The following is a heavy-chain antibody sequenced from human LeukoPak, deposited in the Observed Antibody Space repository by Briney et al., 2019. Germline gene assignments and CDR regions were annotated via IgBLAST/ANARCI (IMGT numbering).Heavy chain of an antibody. CDR3: ASLPSNDAFDI. V-gene: IGHV4-39*01. J-gene: IGHJ3*02. CDR1: GDSISNSNYY. CDR2: IYYSGIT. Sequence: PSETLSLTCTVFGDSISNSNYYWGWIRQPPGKGLEWIASIYYSGITYYNPSLKSRVTISVDTPKNQFSLKLNSVTAADTAVYYCASLPSNDAFDIWGRGTMVTISS.